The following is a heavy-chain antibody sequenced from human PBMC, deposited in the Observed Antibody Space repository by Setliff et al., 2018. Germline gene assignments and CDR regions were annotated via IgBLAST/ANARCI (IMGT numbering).Heavy chain of an antibody. J-gene: IGHJ3*01. Sequence: GGSLRLSCAASGLTFSSYCMSWVRQAPGKGLEWVANIRQDGSEKYYVDSVKGRFTISRDNAKNSLDLQMDSLRAEDTAVYYCVRERWKVVVKRGDQAFDLWGQGTMVTVSS. D-gene: IGHD2-15*01. CDR1: GLTFSSYC. V-gene: IGHV3-7*01. CDR2: IRQDGSEK. CDR3: VRERWKVVVKRGDQAFDL.